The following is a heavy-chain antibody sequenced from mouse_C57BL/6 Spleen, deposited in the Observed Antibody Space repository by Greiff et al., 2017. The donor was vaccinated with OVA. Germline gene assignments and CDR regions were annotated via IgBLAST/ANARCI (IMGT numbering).Heavy chain of an antibody. D-gene: IGHD2-5*01. V-gene: IGHV2-2*01. CDR3: ASTIVTTRGYYAMDY. CDR1: GFSLTSYG. J-gene: IGHJ4*01. Sequence: VQLQQSGPGLVQPSQSLSITCTVSGFSLTSYGVHWVRQSPGKGLEWLGVIWSGGSTDYNAAFISRLSISKDNSKSQVFFKMNSLQADDTAIYYCASTIVTTRGYYAMDYWGQGTSVTVSS. CDR2: IWSGGST.